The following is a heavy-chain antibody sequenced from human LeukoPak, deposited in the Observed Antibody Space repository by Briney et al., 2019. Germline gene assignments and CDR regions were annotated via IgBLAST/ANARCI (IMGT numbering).Heavy chain of an antibody. D-gene: IGHD4-23*01. V-gene: IGHV1-58*01. CDR3: AADPHYGGNSVAGP. CDR2: IVVGSGNT. Sequence: GTSVKVSCTASGFTFTSSAVQWVRQARGQRLEWIGWIVVGSGNTNYAQKFQERVTTTTDMSTSKDYMELRSLRSEDTAVYYCAADPHYGGNSVAGPWGQGTMVTVSS. J-gene: IGHJ5*02. CDR1: GFTFTSSA.